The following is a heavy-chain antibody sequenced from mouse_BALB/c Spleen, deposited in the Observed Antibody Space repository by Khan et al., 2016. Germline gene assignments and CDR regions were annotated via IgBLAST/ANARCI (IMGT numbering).Heavy chain of an antibody. V-gene: IGHV5-9-2*01. CDR2: ISGCGSYT. CDR1: GFTFSSYG. CDR3: ARGDRSYFDV. J-gene: IGHJ1*01. D-gene: IGHD2-14*01. Sequence: EVELVESGGGLVKPGGSLKLSCAASGFTFSSYGMSWVRQSPEKRLEWVATISGCGSYTCYPHSVKGRFTISRDNAKINLYLQMSSLGSEDTALYYCARGDRSYFDVWGAGTTVTVSS.